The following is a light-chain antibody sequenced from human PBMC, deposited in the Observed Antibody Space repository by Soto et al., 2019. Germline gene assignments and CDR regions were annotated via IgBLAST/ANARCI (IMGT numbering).Light chain of an antibody. CDR3: QQRGNWPLT. Sequence: EIVLTQSPATLSLSPGERATLSCRASQSVSSYFAWYQQKPGQAPRLLIYDASNRATGIPARFSGSGSGTDLTLTISSLVPEDFAIYYCQQRGNWPLTFGQGTNVEFK. J-gene: IGKJ1*01. V-gene: IGKV3-11*01. CDR2: DAS. CDR1: QSVSSY.